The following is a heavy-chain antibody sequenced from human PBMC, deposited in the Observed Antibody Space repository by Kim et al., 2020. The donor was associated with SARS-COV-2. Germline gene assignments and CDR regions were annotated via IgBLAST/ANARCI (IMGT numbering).Heavy chain of an antibody. J-gene: IGHJ6*02. V-gene: IGHV1-8*01. CDR2: MNPHSGNT. Sequence: ASVKVSCKASGYTFTNYDIHWVRQATGQGLEWMGWMNPHSGNTGYAQKFQGRVTMTRNTSTNTAFVELPSLRPEDAAVYYCARQFYYGVDVWGQGTTVTVSS. CDR1: GYTFTNYD. CDR3: ARQFYYGVDV.